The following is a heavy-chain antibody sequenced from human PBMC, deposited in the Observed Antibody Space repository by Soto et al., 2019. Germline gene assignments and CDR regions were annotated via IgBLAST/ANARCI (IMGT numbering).Heavy chain of an antibody. Sequence: SETLSLPCTVSGGSISSYYWSWIRQPPGKGLEWIGYIYYSGSTNYNPSLKSRVTISVDTSKNQFSLKLSSVTAADTAVYYCAREKRSGYGDYFDYWGQGTLVTVSS. D-gene: IGHD5-12*01. CDR2: IYYSGST. CDR1: GGSISSYY. CDR3: AREKRSGYGDYFDY. J-gene: IGHJ4*02. V-gene: IGHV4-59*01.